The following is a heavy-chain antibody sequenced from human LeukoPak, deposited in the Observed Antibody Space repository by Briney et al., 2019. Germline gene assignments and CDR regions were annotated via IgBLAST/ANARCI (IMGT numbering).Heavy chain of an antibody. CDR3: ARDSSTRTGYNYFDY. J-gene: IGHJ4*02. Sequence: SETLSLTCTVSGGSIRGYYWDWIRQPPGKGLEWIGYIYYSGSTNYNPSLKSRVTISVDMSKNQLSLKLSSVTAADTAVYYCARDSSTRTGYNYFDYWGQGTLVTVSS. CDR1: GGSIRGYY. CDR2: IYYSGST. V-gene: IGHV4-59*01. D-gene: IGHD5-18*01.